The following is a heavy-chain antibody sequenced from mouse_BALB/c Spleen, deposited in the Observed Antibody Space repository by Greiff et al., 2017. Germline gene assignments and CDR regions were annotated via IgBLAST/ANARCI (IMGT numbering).Heavy chain of an antibody. Sequence: EVNMVESGGGLVQPGGSRKLSCAASGFTFSSFGMHWVRQAPEKGLEWVAYISSGSSTIYYADTVKGRFTISRDNPKNTLFLQMTSLRSEDTAMYYCARMGHYFDYWGQGTTLTVSS. J-gene: IGHJ2*01. CDR1: GFTFSSFG. V-gene: IGHV5-17*02. CDR2: ISSGSSTI. CDR3: ARMGHYFDY.